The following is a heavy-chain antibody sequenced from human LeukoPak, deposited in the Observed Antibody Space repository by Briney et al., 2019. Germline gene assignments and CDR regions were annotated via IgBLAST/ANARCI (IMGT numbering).Heavy chain of an antibody. V-gene: IGHV3-7*01. D-gene: IGHD6-13*01. CDR3: ARDRATDSSSWSNWFDP. J-gene: IGHJ5*02. Sequence: GGSLRLSCAASGFTFSSYWMSWVRQAPGKGLEWVANIKQDGSEKYYVDSVKGRFTISRDNAKNSLCLQMNSLRAEDTAVYYCARDRATDSSSWSNWFDPWGQGTLVTVSS. CDR1: GFTFSSYW. CDR2: IKQDGSEK.